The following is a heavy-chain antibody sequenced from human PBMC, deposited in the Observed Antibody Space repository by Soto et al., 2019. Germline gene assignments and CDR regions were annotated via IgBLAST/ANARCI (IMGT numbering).Heavy chain of an antibody. D-gene: IGHD6-6*01. CDR1: GFTFSSYS. Sequence: PGGSLRLSCAASGFTFSSYSMNWVRQAPWKGLEWVSSISSSSSYIYYADSVKGRFTISRDNAKNSLYLQMNSLRAEDTAVYYCARDGVQSSSPAHASYWGQGSLVTVSS. V-gene: IGHV3-21*01. J-gene: IGHJ4*02. CDR2: ISSSSSYI. CDR3: ARDGVQSSSPAHASY.